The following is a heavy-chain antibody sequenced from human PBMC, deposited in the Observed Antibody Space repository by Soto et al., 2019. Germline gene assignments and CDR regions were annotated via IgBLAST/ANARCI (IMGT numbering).Heavy chain of an antibody. CDR3: ARDKRDLRFLEWSYYFDY. J-gene: IGHJ4*02. Sequence: PGGSLRLSCAASGFTFSSYSMNWVRQAPGKGLEWVSSISSSSSYIYYADSVKGRFTISRDNAKNSMYLQMNSLRDEDTAVYYCARDKRDLRFLEWSYYFDYWGQGTLVTVSS. CDR2: ISSSSSYI. D-gene: IGHD3-3*01. V-gene: IGHV3-21*01. CDR1: GFTFSSYS.